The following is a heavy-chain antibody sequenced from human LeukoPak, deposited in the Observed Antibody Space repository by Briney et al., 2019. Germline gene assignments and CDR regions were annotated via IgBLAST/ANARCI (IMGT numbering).Heavy chain of an antibody. CDR3: ARVPQQTMAPDY. Sequence: GGSLRLSCAASGFTVSSNYMSWVRQAPGKGLEWCSVIYSGGSTYYADSVKGRFTISRDNSKNTLYLQMNSLRAEDTAVYYCARVPQQTMAPDYWGQGTLVTVSS. CDR2: IYSGGST. J-gene: IGHJ4*02. V-gene: IGHV3-53*01. D-gene: IGHD3-10*01. CDR1: GFTVSSNY.